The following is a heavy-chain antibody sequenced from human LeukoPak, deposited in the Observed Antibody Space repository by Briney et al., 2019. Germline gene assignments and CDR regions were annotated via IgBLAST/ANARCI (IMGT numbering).Heavy chain of an antibody. D-gene: IGHD6-19*01. CDR3: ARGRVAGSPSPSYYYYMDV. J-gene: IGHJ6*03. CDR2: INHSGST. V-gene: IGHV4-34*01. CDR1: GDSITSYY. Sequence: PSETLSLTCTVSGDSITSYYWSWIRQPPGKGLEWIGQINHSGSTNYNPSLKSRITISVDTSKNQFSLKLSSVTAADTAVYYCARGRVAGSPSPSYYYYMDVWGKGTTVTVSS.